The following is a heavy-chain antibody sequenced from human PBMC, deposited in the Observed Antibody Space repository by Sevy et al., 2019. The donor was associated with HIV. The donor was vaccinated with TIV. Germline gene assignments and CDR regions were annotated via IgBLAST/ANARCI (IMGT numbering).Heavy chain of an antibody. J-gene: IGHJ4*02. CDR3: SKDLAGPGRRYFDY. V-gene: IGHV3-30*02. Sequence: GGSLRLSCTASGLTFSNFGMHWVRQVPGKGLEWVTFIRYDGSDKYYAASVKGRFTISRDDSKNTLYLQMDSLRAEDTAIYYCSKDLAGPGRRYFDYWGQRTLVTVSS. CDR2: IRYDGSDK. CDR1: GLTFSNFG. D-gene: IGHD6-13*01.